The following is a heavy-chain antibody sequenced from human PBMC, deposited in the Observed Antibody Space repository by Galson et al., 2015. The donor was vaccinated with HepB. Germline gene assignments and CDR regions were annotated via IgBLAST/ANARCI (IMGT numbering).Heavy chain of an antibody. CDR2: IYSGGST. J-gene: IGHJ6*02. V-gene: IGHV3-53*01. CDR1: GFTVSSNY. CDR3: ARGLSPGNKRYYYYGMDV. D-gene: IGHD4-23*01. Sequence: SLRLSCAASGFTVSSNYMSWVRQAPGKGLEWVSVIYSGGSTYYADSVKGRFTISRDNSKNTLYLQTNSLRAEDTAVYYCARGLSPGNKRYYYYGMDVWGQGTTVTVSS.